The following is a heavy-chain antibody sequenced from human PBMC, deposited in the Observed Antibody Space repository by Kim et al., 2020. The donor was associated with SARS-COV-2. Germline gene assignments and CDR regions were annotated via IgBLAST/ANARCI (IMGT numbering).Heavy chain of an antibody. CDR1: GFTFSSYG. Sequence: GGSLRLSCAASGFTFSSYGMHWVRQAPGKGLEWVAVISYDGSNKYYADSVKGRFTISRDNSKNTLYLQMNSLRAEDTAVYYCARESRAKIVVVITTYFDYWGQGTLVTVSS. J-gene: IGHJ4*02. CDR3: ARESRAKIVVVITTYFDY. V-gene: IGHV3-33*05. CDR2: ISYDGSNK. D-gene: IGHD3-22*01.